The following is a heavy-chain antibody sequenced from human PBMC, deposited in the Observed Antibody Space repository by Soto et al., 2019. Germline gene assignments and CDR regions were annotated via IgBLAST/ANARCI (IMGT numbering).Heavy chain of an antibody. CDR1: GFTFSSYA. J-gene: IGHJ4*02. V-gene: IGHV3-64*01. CDR3: ARGARGAVAGTYSFDS. Sequence: EVQLVESGGGLVQPGGSLRLSCAASGFTFSSYAMYWVRQAPGKGLEYVSAISSNGGSTSYANSVKGRFTISRDNSKNXLYLQMGSLRAEDMAVYYCARGARGAVAGTYSFDSWGQGTLVTVSS. CDR2: ISSNGGST. D-gene: IGHD6-19*01.